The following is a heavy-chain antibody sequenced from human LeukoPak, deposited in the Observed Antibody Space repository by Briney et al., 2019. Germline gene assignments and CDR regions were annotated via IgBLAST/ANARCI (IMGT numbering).Heavy chain of an antibody. Sequence: ASVKVSCXASGYTFTSYDINWVRLATGQGLEWMGWMNPNSGNTGYAQKFQGRVTMTRNTSISTAYMELSSLRSEDTAVYYCARGKWASSYDSSGYPGGSYWGQGTLVTVSS. CDR2: MNPNSGNT. CDR3: ARGKWASSYDSSGYPGGSY. CDR1: GYTFTSYD. D-gene: IGHD3-22*01. V-gene: IGHV1-8*01. J-gene: IGHJ4*02.